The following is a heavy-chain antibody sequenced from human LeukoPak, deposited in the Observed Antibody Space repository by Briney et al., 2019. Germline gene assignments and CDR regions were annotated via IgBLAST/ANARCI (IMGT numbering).Heavy chain of an antibody. V-gene: IGHV4-39*01. J-gene: IGHJ4*02. D-gene: IGHD6-19*01. CDR3: ARLVLGSGWYFDY. CDR2: IYYSGST. Sequence: SETLSLTCTVSGGSISSSSYYWGWIRQPPGKGLEWIGSIYYSGSTYYNPSLKSRVTISVDTSKNQFSLKLSSVTAADTAVYYRARLVLGSGWYFDYWGQGTLVTVSS. CDR1: GGSISSSSYY.